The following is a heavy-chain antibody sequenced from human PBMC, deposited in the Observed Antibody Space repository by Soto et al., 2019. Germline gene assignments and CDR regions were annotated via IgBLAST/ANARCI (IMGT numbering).Heavy chain of an antibody. CDR1: GYSFTSYW. CDR3: ARQSTWGGTQVAIYV. J-gene: IGHJ6*02. Sequence: PGESLKISCQVSGYSFTSYWVAWVRQMPGKGLEWMGIIYPGDSDTRYSPSFQGQVTFSADKSINTAYLQWSSLKASDSAMYYCARQSTWGGTQVAIYVWGQGTRVTVSS. V-gene: IGHV5-51*01. D-gene: IGHD7-27*01. CDR2: IYPGDSDT.